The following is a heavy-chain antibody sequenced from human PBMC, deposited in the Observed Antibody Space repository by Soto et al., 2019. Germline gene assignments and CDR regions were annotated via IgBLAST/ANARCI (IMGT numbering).Heavy chain of an antibody. CDR3: ARDPLPGLFGWSDLDY. V-gene: IGHV3-48*02. J-gene: IGHJ4*02. Sequence: EVQLVESGGGLVQPGGSLRLSCAASGFTFSAYSMNWFRQAPGKGLEWVSYITNTSNTKYYADSVKGRFTISRDNVRNSLYLQMSSLRDEDTAVYYCARDPLPGLFGWSDLDYWGQGILVAVSS. CDR1: GFTFSAYS. D-gene: IGHD1-1*01. CDR2: ITNTSNTK.